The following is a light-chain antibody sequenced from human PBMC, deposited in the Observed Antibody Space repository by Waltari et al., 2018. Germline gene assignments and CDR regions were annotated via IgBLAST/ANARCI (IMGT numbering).Light chain of an antibody. Sequence: EIVLTQSPGTLSLSPGARATLSCRASQSVTSNYLAWYQQKPGQAPRLLISGASTRATGFPDRFSGSGSGTDFTLTISRLEPEDFAVYYCQQYCCSPLTFGGGTKVEI. CDR2: GAS. J-gene: IGKJ4*01. V-gene: IGKV3-20*01. CDR3: QQYCCSPLT. CDR1: QSVTSNY.